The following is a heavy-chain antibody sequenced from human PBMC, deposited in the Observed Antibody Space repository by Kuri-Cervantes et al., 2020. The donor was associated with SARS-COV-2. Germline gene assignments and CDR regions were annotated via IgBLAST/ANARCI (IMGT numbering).Heavy chain of an antibody. CDR1: GFTFSSYS. J-gene: IGHJ4*02. CDR2: ISSSSSYI. Sequence: GESLKISCAASGFTFSSYSMNWVRQAPGKGLEWVSSISSSSSYIYYADSVKGRFTISRDNAKNSLYLQMNSLRAEDTAVYYCARGGVWGSYGYYLDSWGQGTLVTVSS. V-gene: IGHV3-21*01. D-gene: IGHD3-16*01. CDR3: ARGGVWGSYGYYLDS.